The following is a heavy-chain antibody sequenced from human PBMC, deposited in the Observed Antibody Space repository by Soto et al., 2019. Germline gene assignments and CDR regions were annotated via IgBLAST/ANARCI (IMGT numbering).Heavy chain of an antibody. CDR3: ARVGGGRRAANFDY. CDR1: GYTFISYD. D-gene: IGHD2-15*01. J-gene: IGHJ4*02. CDR2: MNPDSGTA. Sequence: QVQLVQSGAEVKKPGASVKVSCKASGYTFISYDINWVRQATGQGLEWMGWMNPDSGTAGYAQKFQGRVTMTGNTSISTAYMELRTLKSEDTAVYYCARVGGGRRAANFDYWGQGTLVTVSS. V-gene: IGHV1-8*01.